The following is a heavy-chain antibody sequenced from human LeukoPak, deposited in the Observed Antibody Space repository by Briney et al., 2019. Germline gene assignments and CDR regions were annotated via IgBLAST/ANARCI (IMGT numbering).Heavy chain of an antibody. J-gene: IGHJ4*02. CDR3: AKAPWELPAILGY. CDR2: ISGSGGST. D-gene: IGHD1-26*01. V-gene: IGHV3-23*01. Sequence: GGSLRLSCAASGFTFSSYAMSWVRQAPGKGLEWVSAISGSGGSTYYADSVKGRFTISRDNSKSTLYLQMNSLRAEDTAVYYCAKAPWELPAILGYWGQGTLVTVSS. CDR1: GFTFSSYA.